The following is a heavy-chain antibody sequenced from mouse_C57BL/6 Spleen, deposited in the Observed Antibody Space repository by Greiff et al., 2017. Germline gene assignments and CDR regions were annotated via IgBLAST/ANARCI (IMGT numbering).Heavy chain of an antibody. CDR3: ANNYYGNFFAY. CDR1: GFSLTSYG. J-gene: IGHJ3*01. D-gene: IGHD2-1*01. V-gene: IGHV2-5*01. Sequence: VQLQQSGPGLVQPSQCLSISCTASGFSLTSYGVHWVRQSPGKGLEWLGVIWRGGSTDYNAAFMSRLSNTKDNSKSQVFFKMNSLQADDAAIYYCANNYYGNFFAYWGQGTLVTVSA. CDR2: IWRGGST.